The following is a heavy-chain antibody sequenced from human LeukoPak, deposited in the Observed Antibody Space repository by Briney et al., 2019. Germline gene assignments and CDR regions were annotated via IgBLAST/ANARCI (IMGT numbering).Heavy chain of an antibody. CDR1: GFTFSSYA. CDR3: AKVRLFHDSKYFDY. Sequence: GGSLRLSCAASGFTFSSYAMSWVRQAPGEGLEWVSAISGSGGSTYYADSVKGRFTISRDNSKNTLYLQMNSLRAEDTAVYYCAKVRLFHDSKYFDYWGQGTLVTVSS. CDR2: ISGSGGST. V-gene: IGHV3-23*01. J-gene: IGHJ4*02. D-gene: IGHD3-22*01.